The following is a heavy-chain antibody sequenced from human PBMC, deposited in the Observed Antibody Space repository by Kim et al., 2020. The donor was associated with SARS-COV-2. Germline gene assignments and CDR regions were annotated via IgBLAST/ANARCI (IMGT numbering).Heavy chain of an antibody. Sequence: GGSLRLSCVVSGFRFDDYAMHWVRQAPGRGLEWVSAISWNGRSVRYADSVKGRFTVSRDSATNSVYRQMNNLTTDDTALHFCSKEFTGYTSGSYLDYWGPGTLVTVSS. CDR3: SKEFTGYTSGSYLDY. CDR1: GFRFDDYA. J-gene: IGHJ4*02. CDR2: ISWNGRSV. V-gene: IGHV3-9*01. D-gene: IGHD3-10*01.